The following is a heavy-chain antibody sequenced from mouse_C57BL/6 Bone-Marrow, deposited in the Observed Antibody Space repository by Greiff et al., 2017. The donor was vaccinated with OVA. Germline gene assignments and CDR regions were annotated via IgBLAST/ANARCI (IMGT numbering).Heavy chain of an antibody. CDR1: GYTFTDYY. CDR3: AGTTVDAMDY. V-gene: IGHV1-26*01. J-gene: IGHJ4*01. CDR2: INPNNGGT. Sequence: EVQLQQSGPELVKPGASVKISCKASGYTFTDYYMNWVKQSHGKSLEWIGDINPNNGGTSYNQKFKGKATLTVDKSSSTAYMELRSLTSEDSAVYYCAGTTVDAMDYWGQGTSVTVSS. D-gene: IGHD1-1*01.